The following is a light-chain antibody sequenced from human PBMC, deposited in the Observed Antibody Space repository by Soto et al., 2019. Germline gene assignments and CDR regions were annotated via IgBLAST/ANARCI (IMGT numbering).Light chain of an antibody. CDR2: EVT. CDR3: TAFTSGYANG. V-gene: IGLV2-14*01. Sequence: QSVLTQPPSLSGSPGQSVTISCTGTGRDLGDYYYVSWYQQRPGKAPRLLIYEVTNRPSGISDRFSGSKSGSTASLTISGLQAEDESDYYCTAFTSGYANGFGAGTKV. J-gene: IGLJ1*01. CDR1: GRDLGDYYY.